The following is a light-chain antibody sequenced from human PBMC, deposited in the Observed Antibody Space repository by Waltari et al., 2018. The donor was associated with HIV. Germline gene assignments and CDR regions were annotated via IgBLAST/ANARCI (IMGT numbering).Light chain of an antibody. CDR3: QSADSSDTFV. V-gene: IGLV3-25*03. Sequence: SYELTQPPSVSVSPGQTARITCSGDALPKQYAYWYQQKPGQAPILVIYKDIERPSGIPERFSGDSSGTTVKLTISGVQAEDEADYYCQSADSSDTFVFGSGTKVTVL. CDR2: KDI. CDR1: ALPKQY. J-gene: IGLJ1*01.